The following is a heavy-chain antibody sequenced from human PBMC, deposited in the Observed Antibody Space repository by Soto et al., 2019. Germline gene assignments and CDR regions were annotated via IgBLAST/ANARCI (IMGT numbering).Heavy chain of an antibody. J-gene: IGHJ3*02. D-gene: IGHD2-15*01. CDR3: ARDSGYCSGGSCYSYAFDI. CDR2: IIPIFGTA. Sequence: SVKVSCKASGGTFSSYAISWVRQAPGQGLEWMGGIIPIFGTANYAQKFQGRVTITADESTSTAYMELSSLRSEDTAVYYCARDSGYCSGGSCYSYAFDIWGQGTMVTVSS. V-gene: IGHV1-69*13. CDR1: GGTFSSYA.